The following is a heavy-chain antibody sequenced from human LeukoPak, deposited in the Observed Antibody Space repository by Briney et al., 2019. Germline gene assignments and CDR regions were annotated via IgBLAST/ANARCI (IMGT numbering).Heavy chain of an antibody. CDR3: ARAGEIAVAGTGFDY. J-gene: IGHJ4*02. CDR2: INPNSGGT. Sequence: ASVKVSCKASGYTFTGYYMHWVRQAPGQGLEWMGWINPNSGGTNYAQKFQGRVTMTRDTSISTAYMELSRLRSDDTAVYYCARAGEIAVAGTGFDYWGQGTLVTVSS. V-gene: IGHV1-2*02. CDR1: GYTFTGYY. D-gene: IGHD6-19*01.